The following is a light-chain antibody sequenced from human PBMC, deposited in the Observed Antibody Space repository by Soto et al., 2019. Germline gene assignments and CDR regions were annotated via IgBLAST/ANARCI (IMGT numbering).Light chain of an antibody. CDR3: EQYGSSSIT. J-gene: IGKJ5*01. V-gene: IGKV3-20*01. Sequence: TQSPVILSVSPGERATLSCRASQSVSSNLAWYQQKPGQAPRLLIYGAYTRATGIQARFSGSGSGTDFTLTIRRLEPEDFAVYYCEQYGSSSITFGQGTRLEIK. CDR2: GAY. CDR1: QSVSSN.